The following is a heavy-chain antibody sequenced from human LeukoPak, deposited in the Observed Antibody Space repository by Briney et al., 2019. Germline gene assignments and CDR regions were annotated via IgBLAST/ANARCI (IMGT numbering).Heavy chain of an antibody. D-gene: IGHD3-10*01. Sequence: GGSLRLSCAASGFTFSSYSMNWVRQAPGKGLEWVSYISSSSTIYYADSVKGRFTISRDNAKNSLYLQMNSLRAEDTALYYCGKDISAGGMDVWGQGTTVTVSS. CDR3: GKDISAGGMDV. CDR1: GFTFSSYS. V-gene: IGHV3-48*01. CDR2: ISSSSTI. J-gene: IGHJ6*02.